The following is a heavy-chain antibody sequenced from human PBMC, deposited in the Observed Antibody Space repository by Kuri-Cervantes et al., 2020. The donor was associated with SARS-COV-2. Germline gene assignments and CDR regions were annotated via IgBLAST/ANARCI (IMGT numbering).Heavy chain of an antibody. D-gene: IGHD2-21*01. Sequence: GESLKISCAASGFNFSTTDMHLVRQAPGKGLEWAAFISTDANHKKCMVSGKGRFTISRDNSQNTLLLQMTSLRSEDSAIYYCAKDHFGVPDFWGQGTLVTGYS. CDR3: AKDHFGVPDF. CDR1: GFNFSTTD. V-gene: IGHV3-30*18. CDR2: ISTDANHK. J-gene: IGHJ4*02.